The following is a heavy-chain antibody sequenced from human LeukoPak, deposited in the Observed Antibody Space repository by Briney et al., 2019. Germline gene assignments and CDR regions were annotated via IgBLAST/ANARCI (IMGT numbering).Heavy chain of an antibody. Sequence: PGGSLRLACAASGFTFSSYGMHWVSQAPGKGLEWVAFIRYDGSNKYYADSVKGRFTISRDNSKNTLYLQMNSLRAEDTAVYYCATPGRLGYCSTTSCHTPQTDYWGQGTLVTVSS. J-gene: IGHJ4*02. V-gene: IGHV3-30*02. D-gene: IGHD2-2*02. CDR1: GFTFSSYG. CDR2: IRYDGSNK. CDR3: ATPGRLGYCSTTSCHTPQTDY.